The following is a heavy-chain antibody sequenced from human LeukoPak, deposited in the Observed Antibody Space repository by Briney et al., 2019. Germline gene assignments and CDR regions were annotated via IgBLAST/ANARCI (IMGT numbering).Heavy chain of an antibody. J-gene: IGHJ4*02. V-gene: IGHV3-23*01. D-gene: IGHD6-6*01. Sequence: GGSLRLSCAASGFTFSSYAMSWVRQAPGKGLEWVSAISGSGGSTYYADSVKGRFTISRDNSKNTLYLQMNSLRAEDTVVYYCAKDHIAARLRPEVDYWGQGTLVTVSS. CDR3: AKDHIAARLRPEVDY. CDR2: ISGSGGST. CDR1: GFTFSSYA.